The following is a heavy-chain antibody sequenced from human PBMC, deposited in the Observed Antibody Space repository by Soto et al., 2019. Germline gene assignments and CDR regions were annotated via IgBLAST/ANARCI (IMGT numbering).Heavy chain of an antibody. CDR2: IKSKTDGGTA. D-gene: IGHD1-26*01. Sequence: EVQLVESGGGFVQPGGSLRLSCVASRFSFTNAWMSWVRQAPGKGPEWVGRIKSKTDGGTADYAAPVKGRFTISRDDSQNTLYLHQERLTTEETALYHCSTDIGSYGLDIWGQGTTVTVSS. J-gene: IGHJ6*02. CDR3: STDIGSYGLDI. CDR1: RFSFTNAW. V-gene: IGHV3-15*01.